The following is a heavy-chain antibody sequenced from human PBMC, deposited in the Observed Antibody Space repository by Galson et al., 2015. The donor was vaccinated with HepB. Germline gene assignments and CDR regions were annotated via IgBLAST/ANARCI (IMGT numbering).Heavy chain of an antibody. CDR2: IYYSGSS. CDR1: GASISSSSSY. CDR3: ARQDVLMDY. Sequence: SETLSLTCTVSGASISSSSSYWAWIRQPPGKGLEWIANIYYSGSSYCDPSLKSRVTISVDTSKNQFSLKLRAVTAADTAVYYCARQDVLMDYWGRGTLVTVSA. V-gene: IGHV4-39*01. D-gene: IGHD2-8*01. J-gene: IGHJ4*02.